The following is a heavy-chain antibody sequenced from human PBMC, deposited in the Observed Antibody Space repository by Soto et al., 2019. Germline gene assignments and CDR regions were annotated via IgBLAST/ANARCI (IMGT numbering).Heavy chain of an antibody. V-gene: IGHV4-31*03. CDR3: ARDNPTGGVGYYYYGMDV. CDR1: GGSISSGGYY. Sequence: PSETLSLTCTVSGGSISSGGYYWIWIRHHPGKGLEWIGYIYYSGSTYYNPSLKSRVTISVDTSKNQFSLKLSPVTAADTAVYYCARDNPTGGVGYYYYGMDVWGQGTTVTVSS. CDR2: IYYSGST. D-gene: IGHD1-26*01. J-gene: IGHJ6*02.